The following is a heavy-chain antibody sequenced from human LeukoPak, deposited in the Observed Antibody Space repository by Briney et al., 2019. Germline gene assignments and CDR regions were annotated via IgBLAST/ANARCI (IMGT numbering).Heavy chain of an antibody. Sequence: PGGSLRLSCAASGFTFSSYGMHWVRQAPGKGLEWVAVISYDGTKKYYADSVKGRFTISRDNSKNTLYLQMNSLRAEDTAVYYCAKEYYYGSGSYYNVAYWGQGTLVTVSS. CDR1: GFTFSSYG. D-gene: IGHD3-10*01. CDR3: AKEYYYGSGSYYNVAY. V-gene: IGHV3-30*18. CDR2: ISYDGTKK. J-gene: IGHJ4*02.